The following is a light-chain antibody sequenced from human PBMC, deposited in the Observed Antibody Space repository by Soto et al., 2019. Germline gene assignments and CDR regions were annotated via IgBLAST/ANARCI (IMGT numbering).Light chain of an antibody. Sequence: DIQMTQSPSSLSASVGDRVTITCRASQTISRWLAWYQQKPGKAPKLLIYDASSLESGVPSRLSGSGFRTALTLTITSLKPDEIATYYCQQDNTYWTFGQATKVDI. J-gene: IGKJ1*01. CDR2: DAS. V-gene: IGKV1-5*01. CDR1: QTISRW. CDR3: QQDNTYWT.